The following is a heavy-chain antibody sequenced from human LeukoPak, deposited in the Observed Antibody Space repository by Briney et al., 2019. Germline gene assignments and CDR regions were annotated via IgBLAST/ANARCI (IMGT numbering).Heavy chain of an antibody. CDR2: IYTSGST. CDR1: GGSISSGSYY. J-gene: IGHJ5*02. CDR3: ARDDYSNP. Sequence: PSETLSLTXTVSGGSISSGSYYWRWIRQPAGTGLEWIGRIYTSGSTNYNPSLKSRVTISVDTSKNQFSLKLSSVTAADTAVYYCARDDYSNPWGQGTLVTVSS. D-gene: IGHD4-11*01. V-gene: IGHV4-61*02.